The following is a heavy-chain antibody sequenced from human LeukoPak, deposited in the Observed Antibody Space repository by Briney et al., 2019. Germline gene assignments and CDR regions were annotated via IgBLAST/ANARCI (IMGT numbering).Heavy chain of an antibody. D-gene: IGHD1-14*01. V-gene: IGHV1-69*13. CDR1: GYTFTGYF. CDR3: ARKIPGNYFDY. Sequence: GASLKVSCKASGYTFTGYFIHWVRQAPGQGLEWMGGIIPIFGTANYAQKFQGRVTITADESTSTAYMELSSLRSEDTAVYYCARKIPGNYFDYWGQGTLVTVSS. CDR2: IIPIFGTA. J-gene: IGHJ4*02.